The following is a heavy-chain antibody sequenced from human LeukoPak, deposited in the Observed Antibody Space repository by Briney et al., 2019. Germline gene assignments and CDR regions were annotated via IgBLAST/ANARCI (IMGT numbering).Heavy chain of an antibody. CDR1: GFTVSSKY. Sequence: GGSLRLSCAASGFTVSSKYMSWVRQAPGKGLEWVSVIYSGGSTYYADSVKGRFTISRDTPKNTLYLQMNSLRVEDTAVYYCASWPGGWYGEDSWGQGTLVTVSS. J-gene: IGHJ4*02. D-gene: IGHD6-19*01. CDR3: ASWPGGWYGEDS. CDR2: IYSGGST. V-gene: IGHV3-66*01.